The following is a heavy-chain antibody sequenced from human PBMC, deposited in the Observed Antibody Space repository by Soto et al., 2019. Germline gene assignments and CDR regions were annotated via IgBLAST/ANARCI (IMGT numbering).Heavy chain of an antibody. D-gene: IGHD1-1*01. CDR2: IWYDGSSK. J-gene: IGHJ4*02. Sequence: GGSLRLSCAASGFTFRNHAMHWVRQAPGKGLEWVALIWYDGSSKYYADSVKGRFTISRDNSKNTLYLEMNSLSAEDTAVYFCARLTEAVTTFVYWGQGTPVTVSS. CDR1: GFTFRNHA. CDR3: ARLTEAVTTFVY. V-gene: IGHV3-33*01.